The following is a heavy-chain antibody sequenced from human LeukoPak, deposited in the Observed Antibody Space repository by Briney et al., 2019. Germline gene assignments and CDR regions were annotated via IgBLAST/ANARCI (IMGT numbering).Heavy chain of an antibody. V-gene: IGHV4-59*01. CDR3: ARGRSNYYGMDV. D-gene: IGHD1-26*01. J-gene: IGHJ6*02. CDR1: GGSISSYY. Sequence: SETLSLTCTVSGGSISSYYWSWIRQPPGKGLEWIGYIYYSGSTNYNPSLKSRVTISVDTSKNQFSLKLSSVTAADTAVYYCARGRSNYYGMDVWGQGTTVTVSS. CDR2: IYYSGST.